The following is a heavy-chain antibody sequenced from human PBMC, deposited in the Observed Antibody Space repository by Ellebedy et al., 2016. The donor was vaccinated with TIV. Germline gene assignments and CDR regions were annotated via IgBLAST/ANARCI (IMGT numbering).Heavy chain of an antibody. J-gene: IGHJ4*02. D-gene: IGHD6-19*01. Sequence: GESLKISCAASGLIFSTYWMAWVRQAPGKGLEWVANIKEDGSEKYYVDSVKGRFTISRDNAKNSLYLQMNTLRAEDTAVYYFARVPLDGAVAGTVEVAFDYWGQGTLVTGSS. CDR2: IKEDGSEK. CDR1: GLIFSTYW. V-gene: IGHV3-7*03. CDR3: ARVPLDGAVAGTVEVAFDY.